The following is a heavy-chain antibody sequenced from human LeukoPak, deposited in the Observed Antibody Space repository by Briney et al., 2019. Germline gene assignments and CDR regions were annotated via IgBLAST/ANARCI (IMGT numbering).Heavy chain of an antibody. CDR1: GFTFSSYE. Sequence: GGSRRLSGAASGFTFSSYEMNWVRQAPGKGLEWVSYISSSGSTIKYADSVKGRFTISRDNAKNSLYLQMNSLRAEDTAVYYCAELGITMIGGVWGKGTTVTISS. D-gene: IGHD3-10*02. CDR3: AELGITMIGGV. J-gene: IGHJ6*04. V-gene: IGHV3-48*03. CDR2: ISSSGSTI.